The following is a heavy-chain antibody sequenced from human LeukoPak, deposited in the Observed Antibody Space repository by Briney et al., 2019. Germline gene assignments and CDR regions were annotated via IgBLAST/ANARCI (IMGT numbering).Heavy chain of an antibody. CDR3: AKAVMGTGYYGAFDI. V-gene: IGHV3-9*01. Sequence: PGRSLRLSCAASGFTFYDYAMHWVRHAPGKGLEWVSGISWNSGSTGYADSVKGRVTISRDNAKNSLYLQMNSLRAEDTALYYCAKAVMGTGYYGAFDIWGQGTMVTVSS. CDR2: ISWNSGST. D-gene: IGHD3/OR15-3a*01. J-gene: IGHJ3*02. CDR1: GFTFYDYA.